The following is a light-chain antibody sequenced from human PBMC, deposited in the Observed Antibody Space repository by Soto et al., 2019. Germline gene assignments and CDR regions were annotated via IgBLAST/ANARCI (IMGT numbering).Light chain of an antibody. V-gene: IGLV2-8*01. J-gene: IGLJ1*01. CDR1: SSDVGGYNY. Sequence: QSALTQPPAASGSPGQSVAISCTGTSSDVGGYNYVSWYQQHPGKAPKLMIYEVNKRPSGVPDRSSGSKSGNTASLTVSGLQAEDEAEYDCSSYSASGTVFGTAPKATV. CDR3: SSYSASGTV. CDR2: EVN.